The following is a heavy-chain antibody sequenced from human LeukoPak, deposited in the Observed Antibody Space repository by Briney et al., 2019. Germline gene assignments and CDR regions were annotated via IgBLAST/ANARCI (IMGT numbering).Heavy chain of an antibody. D-gene: IGHD6-19*01. V-gene: IGHV1-69*13. CDR2: IIPIFGTA. CDR1: GGTLSSYA. CDR3: ALIGYSSGWCDFVY. Sequence: SVTVSCKASGGTLSSYAISWVRQAPGQGLEWMGGIIPIFGTANYAQKFQGRVTITADESTSTAYMELSSLRSEDTAVYYCALIGYSSGWCDFVYWGQGTLVTVSS. J-gene: IGHJ4*02.